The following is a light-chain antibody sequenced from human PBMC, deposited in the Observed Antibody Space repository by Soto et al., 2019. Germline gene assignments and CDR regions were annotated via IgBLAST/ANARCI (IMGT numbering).Light chain of an antibody. Sequence: QSVLTQPPSLSGTPGQRVTISCSGSSSNIAGNTVHWYQHLPGTAPKLLIYINDQRPSGVPGRFSASTSGTSASLAISGLQSDDEADYYCSSYAGSNNLRVFGGGTKLTVL. CDR2: IND. CDR3: SSYAGSNNLRV. CDR1: SSNIAGNT. V-gene: IGLV1-44*01. J-gene: IGLJ2*01.